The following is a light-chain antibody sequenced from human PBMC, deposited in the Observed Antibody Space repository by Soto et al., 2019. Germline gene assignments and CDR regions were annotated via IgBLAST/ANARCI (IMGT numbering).Light chain of an antibody. CDR2: DVS. J-gene: IGLJ1*01. V-gene: IGLV2-11*01. CDR3: CSYAGSPRYV. Sequence: QSALTQPRSVSGSPGQSVTISCTGTSSDVGGYNYVSWYQQHPGKAPKVMIYDVSERPSGVPDRFSGSKSGNTASLTISGLLAEDEAEYYCCSYAGSPRYVFGTGTKVTVL. CDR1: SSDVGGYNY.